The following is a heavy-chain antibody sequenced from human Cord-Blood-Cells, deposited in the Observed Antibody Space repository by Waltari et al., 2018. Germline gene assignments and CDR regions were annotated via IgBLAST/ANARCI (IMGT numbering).Heavy chain of an antibody. J-gene: IGHJ5*02. CDR2: INHSGST. CDR3: ARVTNYYDSSGTQEFDP. V-gene: IGHV4-34*01. D-gene: IGHD3-22*01. CDR1: GGSFSGYY. Sequence: QVQLRQWGAGLLKPSETLSLTCAVYGGSFSGYYWSWIRPPPGTGLEWIGEINHSGSTNYNPSLKSRVTISVDTSKNQFSLKLSSVTAADTAVYYCARVTNYYDSSGTQEFDPWGQGTLVTVSS.